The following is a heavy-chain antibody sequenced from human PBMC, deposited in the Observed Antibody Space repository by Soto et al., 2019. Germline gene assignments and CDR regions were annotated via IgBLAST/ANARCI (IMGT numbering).Heavy chain of an antibody. J-gene: IGHJ4*02. CDR2: ISAYTDYT. Sequence: ASVKVSCKASGYTFTNYGIIWVLQAPGQGLEWMGWISAYTDYTNYAPNLQGRVTLTTDTSTSTAYMELRSLKSGDSAVYYCARSGIAWELLPRRHLSYCAQRTPVPVSS. CDR1: GYTFTNYG. CDR3: ARSGIAWELLPRRHLSY. D-gene: IGHD1-26*01. V-gene: IGHV1-18*04.